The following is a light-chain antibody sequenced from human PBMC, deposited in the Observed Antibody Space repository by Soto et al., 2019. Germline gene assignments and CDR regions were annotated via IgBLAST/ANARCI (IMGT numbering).Light chain of an antibody. Sequence: DIQMTQSPSTLSSSVGDRVTLTCRASQSISSWLAWYQQKPAKAPKLLIYDASSVESGVPSRFSGSGSGTEFTHTISSLQPDDFATYDCQQYNSYRTFGQGTKVEIK. CDR2: DAS. V-gene: IGKV1-5*01. CDR1: QSISSW. J-gene: IGKJ1*01. CDR3: QQYNSYRT.